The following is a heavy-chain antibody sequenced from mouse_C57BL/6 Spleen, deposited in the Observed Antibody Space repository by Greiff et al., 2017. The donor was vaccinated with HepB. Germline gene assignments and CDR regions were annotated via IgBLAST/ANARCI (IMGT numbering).Heavy chain of an antibody. CDR1: GYTFTSYD. Sequence: QVQLQQSGPELVKPGASVKLSCKASGYTFTSYDINWVKQRPGQGLEWIGWIYPRDGSTKYNEKFKGKATLTVDTSSSTAYMELHSLTTEDSAVYFCLYGSSDYWGQGTTLTVSS. D-gene: IGHD1-1*01. CDR2: IYPRDGST. V-gene: IGHV1-85*01. J-gene: IGHJ2*01. CDR3: LYGSSDY.